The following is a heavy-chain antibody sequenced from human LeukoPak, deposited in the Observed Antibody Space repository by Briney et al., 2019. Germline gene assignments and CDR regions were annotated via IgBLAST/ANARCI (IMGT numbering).Heavy chain of an antibody. J-gene: IGHJ3*02. CDR3: ARWSNLGGMWVAFDI. Sequence: PSETLSLTCTVSGGSISSGGYYWSWIRQHPGKGLEWIGYIYYSGSTYYNPSLKSRVTISVDTSKNQFSLKLSSVTAADTAVYYCARWSNLGGMWVAFDIWGQGTMVTVSS. CDR2: IYYSGST. CDR1: GGSISSGGYY. V-gene: IGHV4-31*03. D-gene: IGHD1-26*01.